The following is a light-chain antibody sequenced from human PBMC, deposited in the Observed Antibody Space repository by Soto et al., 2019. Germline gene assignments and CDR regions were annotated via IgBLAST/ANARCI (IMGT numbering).Light chain of an antibody. V-gene: IGKV4-1*01. CDR3: QQYYSPWT. J-gene: IGKJ1*01. Sequence: DIVMTQSPDSLAVSLGERATINCKSSQSILYNSNNKNYLAWYQQKPGQPPKLLIYWASTRESGVPDRFSGSGSGTAFSLTISSLQAEDVAVYYCQQYYSPWTFGQGTKVEIK. CDR1: QSILYNSNNKNY. CDR2: WAS.